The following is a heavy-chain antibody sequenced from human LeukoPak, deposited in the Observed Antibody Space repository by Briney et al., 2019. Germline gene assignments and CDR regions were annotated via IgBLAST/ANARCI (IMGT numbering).Heavy chain of an antibody. CDR2: IREDGSEK. Sequence: GGSLRLSCAASGFTFSNYWMSWVRQAPGKGLEWVANIREDGSEKYYVDSVKGRFTISRDNAKNSLYLQMNSPRAEDTAVYNCARGSPCTILHAFDIWGQGTMVTVSS. CDR1: GFTFSNYW. CDR3: ARGSPCTILHAFDI. J-gene: IGHJ3*02. D-gene: IGHD3-3*01. V-gene: IGHV3-7*01.